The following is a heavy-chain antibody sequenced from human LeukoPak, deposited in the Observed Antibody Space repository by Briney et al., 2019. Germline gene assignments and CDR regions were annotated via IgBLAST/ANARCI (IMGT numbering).Heavy chain of an antibody. CDR2: IYYSGST. CDR1: GGSVSSGSYY. D-gene: IGHD1-26*01. CDR3: ARECIGGSYGGEFDY. V-gene: IGHV4-61*01. J-gene: IGHJ4*02. Sequence: SETLSLTCTVSGGSVSSGSYYWSWIRQPPGKGLEWIGYIYYSGSTNYNPSLKSRVTISVDTSKNQFSLKLSSVTAADTAVYYCARECIGGSYGGEFDYWGQGTLVTVSS.